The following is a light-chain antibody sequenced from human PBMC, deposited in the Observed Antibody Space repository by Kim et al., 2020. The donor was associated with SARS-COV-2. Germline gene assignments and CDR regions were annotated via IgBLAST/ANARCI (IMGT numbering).Light chain of an antibody. J-gene: IGLJ1*01. CDR1: NIGGHS. V-gene: IGLV3-21*01. CDR3: QVWDTDTDHYV. Sequence: ARGQTARITCGGNNIGGHSVHWYQQKPGQAPVLVMYYDSDRPAGIPERFSGSKSANTATLTISRVEAGDEADYYCQVWDTDTDHYVFGTGTKVTVL. CDR2: YDS.